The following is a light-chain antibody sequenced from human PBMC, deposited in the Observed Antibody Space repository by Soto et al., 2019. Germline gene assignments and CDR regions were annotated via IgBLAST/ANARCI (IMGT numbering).Light chain of an antibody. CDR3: CSYAGSFTLV. CDR2: DVI. CDR1: SSDVGGYNY. V-gene: IGLV2-11*01. J-gene: IGLJ1*01. Sequence: SVRCPPRSVSGSRGQAVTICCTGTSSDVGGYNYVSWYQQHPGTAPKLMIYDVIKRPSGVPDRFSGSKSGNTASLTISGLQAEDEADYYCCSYAGSFTLVSGTGTKVTVL.